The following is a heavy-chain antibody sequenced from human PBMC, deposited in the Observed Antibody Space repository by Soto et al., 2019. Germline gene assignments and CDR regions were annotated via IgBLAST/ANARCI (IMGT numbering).Heavy chain of an antibody. J-gene: IGHJ4*02. Sequence: SVKVSCKASGGTFSSYAISWVRQAPGQGLEWMGGIIPIFGTANYAQKFQGRVTITADESTSTAYMELSSLRSGDTAVYYCARIIAAAGSVRYYFDYWGQGTLVTVSS. CDR1: GGTFSSYA. CDR2: IIPIFGTA. D-gene: IGHD6-13*01. CDR3: ARIIAAAGSVRYYFDY. V-gene: IGHV1-69*13.